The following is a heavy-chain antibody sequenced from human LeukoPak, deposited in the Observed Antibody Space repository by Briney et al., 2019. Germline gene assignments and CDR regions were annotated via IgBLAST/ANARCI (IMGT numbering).Heavy chain of an antibody. CDR1: GFTFSIYA. J-gene: IGHJ6*04. CDR3: AELGITMIGGV. V-gene: IGHV3-23*01. D-gene: IGHD3-10*02. Sequence: GGSLRLSCAASGFTFSIYAMSWVRQAPGKGLEWVSAISGGRDNTYYADSVKGRFTISRDNAKNSLYLQMNSLRAEDTAVYYCAELGITMIGGVWGKGTTVTISS. CDR2: ISGGRDNT.